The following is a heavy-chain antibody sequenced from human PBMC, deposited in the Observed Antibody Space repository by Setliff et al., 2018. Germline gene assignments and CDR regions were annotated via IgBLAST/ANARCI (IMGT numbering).Heavy chain of an antibody. CDR2: IYYSGNT. D-gene: IGHD3-3*01. J-gene: IGHJ3*02. Sequence: SETLSLTCSVSGGSIGSHYWNWIRQPPGKGLEWIGSIYYSGNTNYNPSLKSRVTISIDTSKNQFALKLSSVTVADTAVYHCARGKTFFGAFIRDFDIWGQGRMVTVSS. V-gene: IGHV4-59*11. CDR3: ARGKTFFGAFIRDFDI. CDR1: GGSIGSHY.